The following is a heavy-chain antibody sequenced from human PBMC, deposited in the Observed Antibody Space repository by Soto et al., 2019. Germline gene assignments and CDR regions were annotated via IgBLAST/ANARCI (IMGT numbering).Heavy chain of an antibody. D-gene: IGHD3-10*01. CDR1: GVTFSTYA. CDR3: AKQRADFGSGSDTYYFDY. V-gene: IGHV3-23*01. CDR2: LTGSGGTT. Sequence: DVQLLESGGGLVQPGGSPRLSCIASGVTFSTYAMSWVRQAPGKGLEWVSGLTGSGGTTFYADSVKGRFTISRDNSNNTLYLEMNSLRAEDTAVYYCAKQRADFGSGSDTYYFDYWGQGTLVTVSS. J-gene: IGHJ4*02.